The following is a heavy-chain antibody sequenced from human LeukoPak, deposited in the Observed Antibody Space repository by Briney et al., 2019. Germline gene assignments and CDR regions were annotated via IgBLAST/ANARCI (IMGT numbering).Heavy chain of an antibody. CDR1: GYTFTSYY. V-gene: IGHV1-46*01. Sequence: ASVKVSCKASGYTFTSYYVHWLRQAPGQGLEWMGIINPSSGRTTYAQKFQGRVTVTRDTSTSTVYMELSSLRYEDTAMYYCARDPGRGGEYGWGQGTLVTVSS. CDR3: ARDPGRGGEYG. D-gene: IGHD2/OR15-2a*01. CDR2: INPSSGRT. J-gene: IGHJ4*02.